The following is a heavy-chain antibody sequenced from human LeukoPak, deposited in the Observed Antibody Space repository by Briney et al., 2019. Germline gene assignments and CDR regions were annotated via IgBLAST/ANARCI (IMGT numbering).Heavy chain of an antibody. J-gene: IGHJ3*01. CDR1: GFTFSSYA. D-gene: IGHD2-15*01. Sequence: TGGSLRLSCAASGFTFSSYAMHWVRQAPGKGLEWVAVISYDGSNKYYADSVKGRFTISRDNSKNTLYLQMNSLRAEDTAVYYCATQYCSGGCWSFWGQGTMVTVSS. V-gene: IGHV3-30-3*01. CDR3: ATQYCSGGCWSF. CDR2: ISYDGSNK.